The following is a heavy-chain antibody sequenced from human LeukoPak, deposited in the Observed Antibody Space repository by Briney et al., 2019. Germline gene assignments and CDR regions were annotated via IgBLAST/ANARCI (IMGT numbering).Heavy chain of an antibody. CDR3: ATVYNWNDKRYYFDY. J-gene: IGHJ4*02. Sequence: ASVKVSCKVSGYTLTELSMHWVRQAPGKGLEWMGGFDPEDGETIYAQKFKGRVTMTEDTSKDTAYMELSSLRSEDTAVYYCATVYNWNDKRYYFDYWGQGTLVTVSS. CDR2: FDPEDGET. V-gene: IGHV1-24*01. D-gene: IGHD1-20*01. CDR1: GYTLTELS.